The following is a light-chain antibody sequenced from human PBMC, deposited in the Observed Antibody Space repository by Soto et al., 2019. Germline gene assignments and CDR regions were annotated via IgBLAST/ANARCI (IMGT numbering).Light chain of an antibody. CDR3: QRYNSDSET. Sequence: DIQMTQSPSTLSASVGDRVTITCRASQSISNSLAWFQQKPGKAPKVLIYQTSKLHNGVPSRFSGSGSGTEFTLTISGLQPYDFATYYCQRYNSDSETFGQGTKVEIK. CDR2: QTS. V-gene: IGKV1-5*03. CDR1: QSISNS. J-gene: IGKJ1*01.